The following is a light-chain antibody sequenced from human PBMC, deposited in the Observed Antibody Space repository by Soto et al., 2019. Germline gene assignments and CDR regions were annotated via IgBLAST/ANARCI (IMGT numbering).Light chain of an antibody. CDR1: QSISSY. CDR3: QKSYNIPWR. CDR2: AAS. V-gene: IGKV1-39*01. J-gene: IGKJ1*01. Sequence: DIQMTQSPSSLSASVGDRVTITCRASQSISSYLNWYQQKPGKAPKLLIYAASSLQSGVPSRFSGSGSWTDFTLTISSLQPEDFATYYCQKSYNIPWRFGQGTKVEIK.